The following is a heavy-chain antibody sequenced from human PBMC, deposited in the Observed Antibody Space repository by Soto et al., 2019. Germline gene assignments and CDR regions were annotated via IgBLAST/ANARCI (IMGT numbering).Heavy chain of an antibody. CDR2: IRSKANSYAT. D-gene: IGHD6-13*01. Sequence: EVQLVESGGGLVQPGGSLKLSGAASGFTFSGSAMHWVRQASGKGLGWVGRIRSKANSYATEYAPSVTGRFTSSRDDSKNTAYLQMNSLKTEDTAVYYCTVFISATAENLVAYWGQGTLVTVSS. CDR1: GFTFSGSA. J-gene: IGHJ4*02. CDR3: TVFISATAENLVAY. V-gene: IGHV3-73*01.